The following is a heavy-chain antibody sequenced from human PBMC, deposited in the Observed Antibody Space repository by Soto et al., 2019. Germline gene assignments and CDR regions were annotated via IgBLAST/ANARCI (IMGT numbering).Heavy chain of an antibody. J-gene: IGHJ3*02. CDR2: IIPIFGTA. D-gene: IGHD3-22*01. CDR1: GGTFSSYA. V-gene: IGHV1-69*13. Sequence: GASVKVSCKASGGTFSSYAISWVQQAPGQGLEWMGGIIPIFGTANYAQKFQGRVTITADESTSTAYMELSSLRSEDTAVYYCARWNPDYYDSSGTIDAFDIWGQGTMVTVSS. CDR3: ARWNPDYYDSSGTIDAFDI.